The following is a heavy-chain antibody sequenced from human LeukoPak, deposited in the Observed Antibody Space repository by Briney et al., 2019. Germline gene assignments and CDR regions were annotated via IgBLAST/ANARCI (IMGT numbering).Heavy chain of an antibody. D-gene: IGHD3-3*01. J-gene: IGHJ5*02. Sequence: GRSLRLSCAASGFTFSSYAMHWVRQAPGKGLEWVAVISYDGSNKYYADSVKGRFTISRDNSKNTLYLQMNSLRAEDTAVYYCAREYYDFWSGYSPFDPWGQGPWSPSPQ. V-gene: IGHV3-30-3*01. CDR1: GFTFSSYA. CDR2: ISYDGSNK. CDR3: AREYYDFWSGYSPFDP.